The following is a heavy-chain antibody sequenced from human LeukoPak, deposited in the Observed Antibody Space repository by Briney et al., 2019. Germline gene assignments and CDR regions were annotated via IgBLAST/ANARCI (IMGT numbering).Heavy chain of an antibody. D-gene: IGHD3-22*01. V-gene: IGHV3-23*01. CDR1: GFTFNAYA. Sequence: HPGGSLRLSCAASGFTFNAYALSWVRQAPGKGLEWVSVISGNSGTTYYADSVKGRFTTSSDNSKKTLYLQMSSLGAHDTAVYYCAKDRDSSGRYRFDYWGQGTLVTVSS. CDR2: ISGNSGTT. J-gene: IGHJ4*02. CDR3: AKDRDSSGRYRFDY.